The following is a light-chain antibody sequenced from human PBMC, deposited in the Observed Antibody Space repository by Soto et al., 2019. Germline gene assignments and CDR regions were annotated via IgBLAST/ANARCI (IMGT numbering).Light chain of an antibody. CDR2: AVN. CDR1: ASDIGNYNW. CDR3: SSYRAYSTLWV. Sequence: ALTQPASVSGSPGQSITISCTGTASDIGNYNWVSWYQQYPGKAPKLMIYAVNNRPSGVSNRFSASKSGNTASLTISGLQAEDEADYYCSSYRAYSTLWVFGGGTQLTVL. V-gene: IGLV2-14*01. J-gene: IGLJ3*02.